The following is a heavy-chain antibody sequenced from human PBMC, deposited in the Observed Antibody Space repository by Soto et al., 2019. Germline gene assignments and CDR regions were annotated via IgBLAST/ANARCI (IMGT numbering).Heavy chain of an antibody. CDR3: AKVITFGGVIVPDAFDI. Sequence: EVQLLESGGGLVQPGGSLGFPGEASGFTFSSYPRTWVRQAPGKGREWFSAISGSGVSTYYADSVKGRFTISRDNSKNTLYLQMNSLRAEDTAVYYCAKVITFGGVIVPDAFDIWGQGTMVTVSS. D-gene: IGHD3-16*02. J-gene: IGHJ3*02. CDR1: GFTFSSYP. CDR2: ISGSGVST. V-gene: IGHV3-23*01.